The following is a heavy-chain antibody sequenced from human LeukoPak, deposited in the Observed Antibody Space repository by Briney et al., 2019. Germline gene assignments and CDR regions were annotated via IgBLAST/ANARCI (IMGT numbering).Heavy chain of an antibody. J-gene: IGHJ4*02. CDR2: IYENGGTT. V-gene: IGHV3-23*01. CDR3: ARDYWVPMTTVTTGIDY. D-gene: IGHD4-17*01. Sequence: GGSLRLSCVGSGFTFRSHAMSWVRQAPEKGLEFVSGIYENGGTTYYADSVKGRFSISRDNSKNTLYLQMDSLRAEDTAVYHCARDYWVPMTTVTTGIDYWGQGTLVTVSS. CDR1: GFTFRSHA.